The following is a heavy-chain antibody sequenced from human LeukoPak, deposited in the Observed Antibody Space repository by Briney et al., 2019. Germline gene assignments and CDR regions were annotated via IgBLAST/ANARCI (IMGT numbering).Heavy chain of an antibody. CDR1: GGSFSGYY. V-gene: IGHV4-34*01. CDR3: AREGWKYSSSSFYYYYYMDV. J-gene: IGHJ6*03. Sequence: PSETLSLTCAVYGGSFSGYYWSWIRQPPGKGLEWIGEINHSGSTNYNPSLKSRVTISVDTSKNQFSLKLSSVTAADTAVYYCAREGWKYSSSSFYYYYYMDVWGKGTTVTVSS. D-gene: IGHD6-6*01. CDR2: INHSGST.